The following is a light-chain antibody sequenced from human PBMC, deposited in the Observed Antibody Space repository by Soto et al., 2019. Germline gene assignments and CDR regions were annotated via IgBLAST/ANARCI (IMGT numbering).Light chain of an antibody. CDR2: GNS. V-gene: IGLV1-47*01. Sequence: QSVLTQPPSASGTPGQRVTISCSGSSSNIGSHYVYWYQQLPGTAPKLLIYGNSQRPSGVPDRFSGSKSGTSASLAISGLRSEDEADYYCAAWDDSLSGPVFGGGTKVTVL. J-gene: IGLJ3*02. CDR3: AAWDDSLSGPV. CDR1: SSNIGSHY.